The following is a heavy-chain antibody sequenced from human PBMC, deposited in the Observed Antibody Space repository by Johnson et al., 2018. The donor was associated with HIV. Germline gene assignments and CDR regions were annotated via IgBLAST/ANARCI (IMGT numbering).Heavy chain of an antibody. V-gene: IGHV3-20*04. D-gene: IGHD3-16*01. Sequence: VQLVESGGGVARPGESLRLSCVASGFTFDDYVMSWVRQAPGKGLEWVSSINWNGGSTGYADSVKGRFTISRDNAKNSLYLQMNSLRAEDTAVYYCAKDFLVGHYGAFDIWGQGTMVTVSS. CDR3: AKDFLVGHYGAFDI. CDR2: INWNGGST. J-gene: IGHJ3*02. CDR1: GFTFDDYV.